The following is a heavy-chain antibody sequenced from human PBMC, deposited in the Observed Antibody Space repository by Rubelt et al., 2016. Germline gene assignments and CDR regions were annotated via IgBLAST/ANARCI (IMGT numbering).Heavy chain of an antibody. CDR2: IISSGNAM. V-gene: IGHV3-48*01. CDR1: GFTFSTYS. CDR3: ARDGGGYTAFDY. D-gene: IGHD5-12*01. J-gene: IGHJ4*02. Sequence: EVHLAESGGGLVQPGGSLRLSCTASGFTFSTYSMNWVRQAPGKGLEWVSFIISSGNAMFYADSVQGRFTISRDNAKDSTFLQKNSLRAEDTAVYYCARDGGGYTAFDYWGQGTLVTVSS.